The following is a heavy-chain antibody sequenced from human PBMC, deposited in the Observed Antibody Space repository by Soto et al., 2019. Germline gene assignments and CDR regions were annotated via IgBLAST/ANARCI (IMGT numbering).Heavy chain of an antibody. CDR3: ARAGSSWGYLSDP. J-gene: IGHJ5*02. CDR2: IYYSGST. CDR1: DGSIGGYY. D-gene: IGHD6-13*01. V-gene: IGHV4-59*01. Sequence: QVQLQESGPGLVKPSETLSLTCTVSDGSIGGYYWSWIRQPPGKRLEWVGYIYYSGSTNYNPSLKSRVSMLVDTSRNQLTLRLSSVTAADTDIYYCARAGSSWGYLSDPWGQGTLVTVSS.